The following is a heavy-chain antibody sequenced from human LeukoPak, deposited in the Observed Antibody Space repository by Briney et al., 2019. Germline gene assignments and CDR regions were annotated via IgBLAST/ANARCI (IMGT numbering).Heavy chain of an antibody. D-gene: IGHD3-9*01. Sequence: ASVKVSCKASGYTFTSYYMHWVRQAPGQGLEWMGIINPSGGSTSYAQKFQGRVTMTRDMSTSTGYMELSSLRSEDTAVYYCARAPNYDILTGYLGNWFDPWGQGTLVTVSS. CDR1: GYTFTSYY. CDR2: INPSGGST. CDR3: ARAPNYDILTGYLGNWFDP. J-gene: IGHJ5*02. V-gene: IGHV1-46*01.